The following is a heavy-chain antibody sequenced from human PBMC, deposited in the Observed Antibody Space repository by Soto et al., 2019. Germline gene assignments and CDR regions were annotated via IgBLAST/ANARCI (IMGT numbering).Heavy chain of an antibody. Sequence: GESLKISCEASGYMFPIYHISWVRQMPGKGLEWVGKIDPSDSRTMYRPSSRARITISVDKSINTAYLEWGRLKASDTAMYYCARPDYNGDFDGWGHGTQVTVPS. J-gene: IGHJ4*01. D-gene: IGHD2-8*01. CDR1: GYMFPIYH. V-gene: IGHV5-10-1*01. CDR2: IDPSDSRT. CDR3: ARPDYNGDFDG.